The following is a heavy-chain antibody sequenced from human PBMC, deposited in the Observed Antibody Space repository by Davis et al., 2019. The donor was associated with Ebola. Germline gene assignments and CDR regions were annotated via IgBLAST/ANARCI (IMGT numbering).Heavy chain of an antibody. D-gene: IGHD6-19*01. CDR2: ISSSSSYI. J-gene: IGHJ4*02. CDR1: GFTFSSYS. CDR3: ARDRGAVAAH. Sequence: GESLKISCAASGFTFSSYSMNWVRQAPGKGLELVSSISSSSSYIYYADSVKGRFTISRDNAKNSLYLQMNSLRAEDTAVSYCARDRGAVAAHWGQGTLVTVSS. V-gene: IGHV3-21*01.